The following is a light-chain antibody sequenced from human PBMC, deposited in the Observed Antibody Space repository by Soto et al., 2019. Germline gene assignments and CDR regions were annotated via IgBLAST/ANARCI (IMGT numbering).Light chain of an antibody. Sequence: DIQMTQSPSTLPASLGDRVTITCRASQSISSLLAWYQQKPGKAPKVLIYDASSLKSGVPSRFSGSGSGTEFTLTISSLQPDDFATYYCQQNNSYSLTFGQGTKVDI. V-gene: IGKV1-5*01. CDR3: QQNNSYSLT. CDR2: DAS. CDR1: QSISSL. J-gene: IGKJ1*01.